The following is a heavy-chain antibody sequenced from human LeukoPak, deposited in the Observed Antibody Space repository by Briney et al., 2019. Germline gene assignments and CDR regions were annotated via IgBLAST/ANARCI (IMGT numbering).Heavy chain of an antibody. Sequence: PGGSLRLSCAASGFTFSSYWMHWVRQAPGKGLVWVSRINSDGSSTAYADSVKGRFTISRDNAKNTLYLQMKSLRAEDTAVYYCARDRDSSGYYPNNWFAPWGRGALATVSS. CDR1: GFTFSSYW. V-gene: IGHV3-74*01. CDR2: INSDGSST. D-gene: IGHD3-22*01. CDR3: ARDRDSSGYYPNNWFAP. J-gene: IGHJ5*02.